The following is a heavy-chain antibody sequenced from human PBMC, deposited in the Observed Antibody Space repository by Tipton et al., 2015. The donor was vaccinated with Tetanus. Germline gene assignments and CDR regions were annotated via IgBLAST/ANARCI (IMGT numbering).Heavy chain of an antibody. CDR1: GFTSESHY. CDR2: INPSGRRT. J-gene: IGHJ2*01. CDR3: ARRLGPLTGDYIWYFDL. Sequence: SLRLSCAVSGFTSESHYMHWVRQTPDKGLVWISRINPSGRRTDYADSVKGRFTISRDHAKNTVFLQMTSLKASDTAMYYCARRLGPLTGDYIWYFDLWGRGTQVTVSS. V-gene: IGHV3-74*01. D-gene: IGHD7-27*01.